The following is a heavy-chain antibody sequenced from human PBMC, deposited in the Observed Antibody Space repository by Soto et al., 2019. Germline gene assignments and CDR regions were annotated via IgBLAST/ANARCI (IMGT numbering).Heavy chain of an antibody. CDR2: IIPIFGTA. CDR3: ARVKMSVSSGYLTDAFDI. Sequence: SVKVSCKASGYTFTSYAMHWVRQAPGQGLEWMGGIIPIFGTANYAQKFQGRVTITADESTSTAYMELSSLRSEDTAVYYCARVKMSVSSGYLTDAFDIWGQGTMVTVSS. CDR1: GYTFTSYA. J-gene: IGHJ3*02. D-gene: IGHD3-22*01. V-gene: IGHV1-69*13.